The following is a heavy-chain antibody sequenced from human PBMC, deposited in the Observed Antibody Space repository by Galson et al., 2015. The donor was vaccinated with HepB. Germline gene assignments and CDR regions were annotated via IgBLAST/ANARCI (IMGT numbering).Heavy chain of an antibody. D-gene: IGHD2-2*01. Sequence: SVKVSCKASGGTFSSYAISWVRQAPGQGLEWMGGINAGNGNTKYSQKFQGRVTITRDTSASTAYMELSSLRSEDTAVYYCARDQPLLAYYFDSWGQGTLSTVS. CDR2: INAGNGNT. CDR1: GGTFSSYA. CDR3: ARDQPLLAYYFDS. V-gene: IGHV1-3*01. J-gene: IGHJ4*02.